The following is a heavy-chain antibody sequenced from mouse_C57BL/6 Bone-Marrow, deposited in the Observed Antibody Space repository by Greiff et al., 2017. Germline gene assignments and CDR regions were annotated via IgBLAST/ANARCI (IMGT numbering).Heavy chain of an antibody. D-gene: IGHD1-1*01. Sequence: EVKLQESGGGLVQPGGSMKLSCAASGFTFSDAWMDWVRQSPEKGLEWGAEIRNKANNHATYYAESVKGRFTISRDDSKSSVYLQMNSLRAEDTGIYYCTSAGSNWYFDVWGTGTTVTVSS. CDR3: TSAGSNWYFDV. CDR1: GFTFSDAW. J-gene: IGHJ1*03. CDR2: IRNKANNHAT. V-gene: IGHV6-6*01.